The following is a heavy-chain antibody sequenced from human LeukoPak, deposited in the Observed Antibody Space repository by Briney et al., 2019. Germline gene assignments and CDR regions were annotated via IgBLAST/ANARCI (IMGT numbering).Heavy chain of an antibody. J-gene: IGHJ5*02. CDR2: INHSGST. Sequence: SETLSLTCTVSGGSISSHYWSWIRQPPGKGLEWIGEINHSGSTNYNPSLKSRVTISVDTSKNQFSLKLSSVTAADTAVYYCARGTRKQRVVIIPPNGFDPWGQGTLVTVSS. V-gene: IGHV4-34*01. CDR1: GGSISSHY. CDR3: ARGTRKQRVVIIPPNGFDP. D-gene: IGHD3-3*01.